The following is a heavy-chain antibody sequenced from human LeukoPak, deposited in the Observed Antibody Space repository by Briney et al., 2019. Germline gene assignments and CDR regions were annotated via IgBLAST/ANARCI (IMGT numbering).Heavy chain of an antibody. CDR2: IYYSGST. V-gene: IGHV4-30-4*01. D-gene: IGHD4-23*01. CDR1: GGSISSYY. CDR3: AREGFGGNYFSYYFDY. Sequence: SETLSLTCTVSGGSISSYYWSWIRQPPGKGLEWIGYIYYSGSTYYNPSLKSRVTISVDTSKNQFSLKLSSVTAADTAVYYCAREGFGGNYFSYYFDYWGQGTLVTVSS. J-gene: IGHJ4*02.